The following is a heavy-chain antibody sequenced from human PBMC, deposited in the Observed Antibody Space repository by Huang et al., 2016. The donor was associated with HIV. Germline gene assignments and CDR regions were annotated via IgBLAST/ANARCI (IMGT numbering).Heavy chain of an antibody. D-gene: IGHD5-18*01. CDR2: SIPTFGTA. CDR3: ARTAYSYGFRQGYNWFDP. CDR1: GGTFRSCA. J-gene: IGHJ5*02. Sequence: QVLLVQSGAEVRKPGSSVKVSCTAFGGTFRSCAISWVRQAPGQGLEWMGGSIPTFGTANYPQQVQGRVTFTVDESTNTGYMELTRLTSEDTAVYYCARTAYSYGFRQGYNWFDPWGQGTPVTVSS. V-gene: IGHV1-69*13.